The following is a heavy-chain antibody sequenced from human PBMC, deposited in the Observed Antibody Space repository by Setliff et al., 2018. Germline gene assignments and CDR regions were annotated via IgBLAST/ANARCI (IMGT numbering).Heavy chain of an antibody. CDR3: ARAPDSGTYYNLYPYYNDV. V-gene: IGHV4-59*08. CDR1: GGSISGYY. J-gene: IGHJ6*03. D-gene: IGHD1-26*01. Sequence: LSLTCNVSGGSISGYYWSWIRQPPGKGLEWIGNIYSSGSIKYNPSLRSRVTISVDTVKNQFSLRLSSLTAADTAVYYCARAPDSGTYYNLYPYYNDVWGKGTTVTV. CDR2: IYSSGSI.